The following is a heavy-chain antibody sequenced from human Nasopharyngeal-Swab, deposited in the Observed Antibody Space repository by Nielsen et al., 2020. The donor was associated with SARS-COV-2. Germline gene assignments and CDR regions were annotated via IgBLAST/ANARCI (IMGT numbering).Heavy chain of an antibody. J-gene: IGHJ6*03. Sequence: WVRQAPGQGLEWMGRINPNSGGTNYAQKFQGRVTMTRDTSISTAYMELSRLRSDDTVVYYCATAGPAATDYYYMDVWGKGTTVTVSS. V-gene: IGHV1-2*05. CDR3: ATAGPAATDYYYMDV. CDR2: INPNSGGT. D-gene: IGHD2-2*01.